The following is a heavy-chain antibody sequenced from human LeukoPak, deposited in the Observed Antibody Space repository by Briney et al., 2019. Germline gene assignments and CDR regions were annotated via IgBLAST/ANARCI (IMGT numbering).Heavy chain of an antibody. J-gene: IGHJ6*04. Sequence: ASVKVSCKASGGTFSSYAISWVRQAPGQGLEWMGAIIPIFGTANYAQKFQGRVTITADKSTSTAYMELSSLRSEDTAVYYCARGHMVRGVISPYGMDVWGKGTTVTVSS. CDR1: GGTFSSYA. CDR2: IIPIFGTA. CDR3: ARGHMVRGVISPYGMDV. D-gene: IGHD3-10*01. V-gene: IGHV1-69*06.